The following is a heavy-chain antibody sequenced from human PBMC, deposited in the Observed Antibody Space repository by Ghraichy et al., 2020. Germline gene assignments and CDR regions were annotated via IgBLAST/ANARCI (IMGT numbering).Heavy chain of an antibody. CDR2: INTNTGNP. D-gene: IGHD2-15*01. CDR1: GYTFTSYA. J-gene: IGHJ3*02. V-gene: IGHV7-4-1*02. CDR3: ARAGGGYCSGGSCYSHDAFDI. Sequence: ASVKVSCKASGYTFTSYAMNWVRQAPGQGLEWMGWINTNTGNPTYAQGFTGRFVFSLDTSVSTAYLQISSLKAEDTAVYYCARAGGGYCSGGSCYSHDAFDIWGQGTMVTVSS.